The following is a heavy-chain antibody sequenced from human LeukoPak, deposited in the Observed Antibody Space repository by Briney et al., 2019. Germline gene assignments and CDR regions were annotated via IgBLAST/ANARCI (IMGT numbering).Heavy chain of an antibody. Sequence: PSETLSLTCTVSGGSISSHYWSWIRQPPGKGLEWIGYIYYSGSTNYNPSLKSRVTISVDTSKNQFSLKLSSVTAADTAVYHCARDAVKRYCSSTSCYIAAAGFDYWGQGTLVTVSS. CDR3: ARDAVKRYCSSTSCYIAAAGFDY. V-gene: IGHV4-59*11. CDR1: GGSISSHY. D-gene: IGHD2-2*02. J-gene: IGHJ4*02. CDR2: IYYSGST.